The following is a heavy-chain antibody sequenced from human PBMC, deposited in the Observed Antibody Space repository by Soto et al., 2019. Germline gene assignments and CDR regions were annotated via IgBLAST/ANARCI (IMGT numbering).Heavy chain of an antibody. D-gene: IGHD3-3*01. CDR1: GGSISSSSYY. CDR3: ARSLDFWSGYYIGESDY. CDR2: IYYSGST. Sequence: QLQLQESGPGLMKPSETLSLTCTVSGGSISSSSYYWGWIRQPPGKGLEWIGSIYYSGSTYYNPSLKSRVTISVDTSKNQFSLKLSSVTAADTAVYYCARSLDFWSGYYIGESDYWGQGTLVTVSS. J-gene: IGHJ4*02. V-gene: IGHV4-39*01.